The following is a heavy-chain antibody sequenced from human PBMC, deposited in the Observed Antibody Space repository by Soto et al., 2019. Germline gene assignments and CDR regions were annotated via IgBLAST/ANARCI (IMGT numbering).Heavy chain of an antibody. D-gene: IGHD4-17*01. CDR2: ISGSGGST. CDR1: GFTFSSYA. CDR3: AKGYAVTTAYNWFDP. V-gene: IGHV3-23*01. Sequence: PGGSLRLSCAASGFTFSSYAMSWVRQAPGKGLEWVSAISGSGGSTYYADSVKGRFTISRDNSKNTLYLQMNSLRAEDTAVYYCAKGYAVTTAYNWFDPWGQGTLVTVSS. J-gene: IGHJ5*02.